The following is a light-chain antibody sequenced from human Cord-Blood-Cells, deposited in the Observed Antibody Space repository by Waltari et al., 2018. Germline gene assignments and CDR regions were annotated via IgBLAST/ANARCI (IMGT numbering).Light chain of an antibody. V-gene: IGKV1-5*01. J-gene: IGKJ1*01. CDR2: DAS. CDR3: QQYNSYSRT. Sequence: DIQMTQSPSTLSASVGDRVTITCRASQSISSWLAWYQQKPGKAPKLLIYDASSLESGVPSMFSGSGSETEFTLTISSLQPDDFATYYCQQYNSYSRTFGQGTKVEIK. CDR1: QSISSW.